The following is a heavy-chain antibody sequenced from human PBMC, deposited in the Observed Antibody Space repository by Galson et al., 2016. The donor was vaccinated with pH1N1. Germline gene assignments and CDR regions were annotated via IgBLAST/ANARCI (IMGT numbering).Heavy chain of an antibody. CDR1: GYTFTSYY. Sequence: SVKVSCKASGYTFTSYYIHWVRQAPGQGLQWMGIINPRDGGTISAQRWEDRLIMTRDTSTTTVYLELSSLRSADTAMYYCAQYSSASEGPAWGQGTLVTVSS. J-gene: IGHJ4*02. CDR2: INPRDGGT. V-gene: IGHV1-46*04. D-gene: IGHD6-19*01. CDR3: AQYSSASEGPA.